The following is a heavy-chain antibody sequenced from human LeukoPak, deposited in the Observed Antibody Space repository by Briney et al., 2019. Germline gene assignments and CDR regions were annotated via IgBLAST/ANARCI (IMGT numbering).Heavy chain of an antibody. V-gene: IGHV3-15*01. D-gene: IGHD3-10*01. J-gene: IGHJ4*02. CDR1: GFTFSNAW. CDR3: TTEYYYGSGSYSGGDY. Sequence: GGSLRLSCAASGFTFSNAWMSWVRQAPGKGLEWVGRIKSKADGGTTDYAAPVKGRLTISRDDSKNTLYLQMNSLKTEDTAAYYCTTEYYYGSGSYSGGDYWGQGTLVTVSS. CDR2: IKSKADGGTT.